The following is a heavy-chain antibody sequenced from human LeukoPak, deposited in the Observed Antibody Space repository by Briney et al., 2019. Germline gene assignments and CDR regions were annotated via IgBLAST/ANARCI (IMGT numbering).Heavy chain of an antibody. D-gene: IGHD2-2*01. J-gene: IGHJ4*02. CDR3: ARADHRGIVVVPAAIFFDY. V-gene: IGHV3-21*01. CDR1: GFTFSSYS. CDR2: ISSSSSYI. Sequence: GGSLRLSCAASGFTFSSYSMNWVRQAPGKGLEWVSSISSSSSYIYYADSVKGRFTISRDNAKNSLYLQTNSLRAEDTAVYYCARADHRGIVVVPAAIFFDYWGQGTLVTVSS.